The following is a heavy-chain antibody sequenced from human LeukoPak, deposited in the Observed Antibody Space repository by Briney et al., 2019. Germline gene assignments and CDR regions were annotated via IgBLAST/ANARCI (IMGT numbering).Heavy chain of an antibody. V-gene: IGHV4-39*07. Sequence: PSETLSLTCTVSGGSISSSSYYWGWIRQPPGKGLEWIGSIYYSGSTYYNPSLKSRVTISVDTSKNQFSLKLSSVTAADTAVYYCARIPSNLEWLSSTYYFDYWGQGTLVTVSS. CDR1: GGSISSSSYY. D-gene: IGHD3-3*01. CDR2: IYYSGST. J-gene: IGHJ4*02. CDR3: ARIPSNLEWLSSTYYFDY.